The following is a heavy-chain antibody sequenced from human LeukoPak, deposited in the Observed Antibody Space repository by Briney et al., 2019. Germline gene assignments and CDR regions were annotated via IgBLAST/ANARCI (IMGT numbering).Heavy chain of an antibody. Sequence: GGSLRLSCAASGFTVSSDYMTWVRQAPGKGLEWVSILYSGGSTYYADSVKGRFTISRHNSKNTLYLQMNSLRAEDTAVYYCARDKGGGSDGTDVWGQGTTVTVSS. CDR2: LYSGGST. CDR3: ARDKGGGSDGTDV. D-gene: IGHD3-16*01. J-gene: IGHJ6*02. V-gene: IGHV3-53*04. CDR1: GFTVSSDY.